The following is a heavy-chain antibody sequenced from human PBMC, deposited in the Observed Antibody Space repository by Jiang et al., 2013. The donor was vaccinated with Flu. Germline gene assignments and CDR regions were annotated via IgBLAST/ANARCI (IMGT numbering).Heavy chain of an antibody. CDR1: GFTFSNSE. V-gene: IGHV3-48*03. Sequence: SGGGLVQPGESLRLSCAASGFTFSNSEMTWVRQAAGKGLECISYISSSGKTIYYEESVKGRFTISRDNAKNSLSLQMNSLRAEDTAVYYCARVGKGHYFDGVGYYRDVFDLWGQGTMVTVSS. CDR3: ARVGKGHYFDGVGYYRDVFDL. J-gene: IGHJ3*01. CDR2: ISSSGKTI. D-gene: IGHD3-22*01.